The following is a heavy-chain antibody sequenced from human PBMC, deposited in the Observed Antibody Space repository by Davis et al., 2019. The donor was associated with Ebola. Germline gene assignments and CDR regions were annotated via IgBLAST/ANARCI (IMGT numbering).Heavy chain of an antibody. CDR2: IYGSGSA. D-gene: IGHD5-18*01. J-gene: IGHJ5*02. Sequence: PSETLSLTCTVSGGSISNFYWSWIRQPAGKGLEWIGRIYGSGSANYNPSLKSRVTISMDTSKNQFSLKLSPVTAADTAVYYCARDHEHSYGRRFDPWGQGIQVTVSS. CDR1: GGSISNFY. V-gene: IGHV4-4*07. CDR3: ARDHEHSYGRRFDP.